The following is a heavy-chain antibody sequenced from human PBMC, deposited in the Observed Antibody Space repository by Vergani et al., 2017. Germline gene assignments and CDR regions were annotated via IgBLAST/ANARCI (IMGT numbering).Heavy chain of an antibody. Sequence: QVQLVQSGAAVKKPGSSVKVSCKASGGTFSSYAISWVRQAPGQGLEWMGGIMPSFGTANYAQKFEGRVTITADESTSTAYMELSSLRSEDTAVYYCARDLGGYSGYGENWFDPWGQGTLVTVSS. CDR2: IMPSFGTA. D-gene: IGHD5-12*01. CDR3: ARDLGGYSGYGENWFDP. CDR1: GGTFSSYA. J-gene: IGHJ5*02. V-gene: IGHV1-69*12.